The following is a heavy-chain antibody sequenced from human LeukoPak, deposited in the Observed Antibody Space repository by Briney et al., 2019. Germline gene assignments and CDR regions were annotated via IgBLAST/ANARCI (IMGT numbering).Heavy chain of an antibody. D-gene: IGHD3-22*01. CDR1: EFTFSSYD. CDR2: IGTAGDT. V-gene: IGHV3-13*01. Sequence: GGSLRLSCAASEFTFSSYDMHWVRQATGKGLEWVSAIGTAGDTYYPGSVEGRFTISRENAKNSLYLQMNSLRAGDTAVYYCARSTDYYDSSGYYNRNDAFDIWGQGTMVTVSS. J-gene: IGHJ3*02. CDR3: ARSTDYYDSSGYYNRNDAFDI.